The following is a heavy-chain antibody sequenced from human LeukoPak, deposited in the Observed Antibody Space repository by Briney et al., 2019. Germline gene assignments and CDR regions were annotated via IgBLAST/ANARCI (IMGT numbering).Heavy chain of an antibody. Sequence: GGSLRLSCAASGFTVSSNEMSWVRQAPGKVLEWVSSISGGSTYYADSGKGRFTISRDNSKNTLHLQMNSLRAEDTAVYYCAELGITMIGGVWGKGTTVTISS. CDR1: GFTVSSNE. V-gene: IGHV3-38-3*01. D-gene: IGHD3-10*02. CDR2: ISGGST. CDR3: AELGITMIGGV. J-gene: IGHJ6*04.